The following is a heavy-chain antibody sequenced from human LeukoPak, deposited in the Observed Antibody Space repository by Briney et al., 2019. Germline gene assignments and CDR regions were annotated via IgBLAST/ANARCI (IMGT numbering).Heavy chain of an antibody. Sequence: PGGSLRLSCASSGFTFSSYAMSWVRQAPGKGLEWVSAIIGSGGSTYYADSVKGRFTISRHNPKNTLYLPMNSLRAEDTAVYYCAKDLVRYFDWLEGYGIDVWGQGTTVTVSS. D-gene: IGHD3-9*01. CDR1: GFTFSSYA. J-gene: IGHJ6*02. CDR3: AKDLVRYFDWLEGYGIDV. V-gene: IGHV3-23*01. CDR2: IIGSGGST.